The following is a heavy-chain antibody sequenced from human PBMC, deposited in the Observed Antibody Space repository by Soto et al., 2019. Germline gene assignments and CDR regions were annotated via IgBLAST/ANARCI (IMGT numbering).Heavy chain of an antibody. CDR3: AKDDYGDYVFYFDY. CDR1: GFTFSSYG. J-gene: IGHJ4*02. Sequence: GSLRLSCAASGFTFSSYGMHWVRQAPGKGLEWVAVISYDGSNKYYADSVKGRFTISRDNSKNTLYLQMNSLRAEDTAVYYCAKDDYGDYVFYFDYWGQGTLVTVSS. CDR2: ISYDGSNK. V-gene: IGHV3-30*18. D-gene: IGHD4-17*01.